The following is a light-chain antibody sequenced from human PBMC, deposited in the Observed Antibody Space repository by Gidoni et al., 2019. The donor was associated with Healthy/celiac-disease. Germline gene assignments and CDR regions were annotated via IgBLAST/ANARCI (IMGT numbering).Light chain of an antibody. CDR1: QSVRSSY. CDR3: QQYGSSPLIT. V-gene: IGKV3-20*01. J-gene: IGKJ5*01. Sequence: EIVLTQSPGTLSLSPGERATLSCRASQSVRSSYLAWYQQKPGQAPRLLIYGASSRATGIPDRCSGSGSGTDFTLTISRLEPEDFAVYYCQQYGSSPLITCGQGTRLEIK. CDR2: GAS.